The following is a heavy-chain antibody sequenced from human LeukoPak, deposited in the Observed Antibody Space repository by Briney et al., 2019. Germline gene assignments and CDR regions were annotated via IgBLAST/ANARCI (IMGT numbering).Heavy chain of an antibody. CDR1: GFTFSSYG. CDR2: ISYDGSNK. J-gene: IGHJ4*02. V-gene: IGHV3-30*18. CDR3: AKDRELLWFGEFPGAGSFDY. D-gene: IGHD3-10*01. Sequence: GGSLRLSCAASGFTFSSYGMHWVRQAPGKGLEWVAVISYDGSNKYYADSVKGRFTISRDNSKNTLYLQMNSLRAEDTAVYYCAKDRELLWFGEFPGAGSFDYWGQGTLVTVSS.